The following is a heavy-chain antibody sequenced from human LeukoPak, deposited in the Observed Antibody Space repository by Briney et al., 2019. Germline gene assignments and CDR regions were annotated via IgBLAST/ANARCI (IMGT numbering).Heavy chain of an antibody. CDR2: IGSDGDGT. CDR1: GFPFSTLG. D-gene: IGHD1-14*01. J-gene: IGHJ4*01. CDR3: VSPVFINF. V-gene: IGHV3-64D*06. Sequence: GGSLRLSCSASGFPFSTLGMHWVRLAPGKGLEHVSTIGSDGDGTYYADSVKDRFIISRDNSKNAVYLQMSSLRPEDTAVYYCVSPVFINFWGQGTLVTVSS.